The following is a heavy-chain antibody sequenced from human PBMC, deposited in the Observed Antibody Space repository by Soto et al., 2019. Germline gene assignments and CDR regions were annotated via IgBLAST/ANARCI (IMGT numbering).Heavy chain of an antibody. CDR1: GFTFSSYG. V-gene: IGHV3-33*01. D-gene: IGHD2-2*01. J-gene: IGHJ4*02. Sequence: GGSLRLSCAASGFTFSSYGMHWVRQAPGKGLEWVAVIWYDGSNKYYADSVKGRFTISRDNSKNTLYLQMNSLRAEDTAVYYCARGGDQLLRYYFDYWGQGTLVTVSS. CDR3: ARGGDQLLRYYFDY. CDR2: IWYDGSNK.